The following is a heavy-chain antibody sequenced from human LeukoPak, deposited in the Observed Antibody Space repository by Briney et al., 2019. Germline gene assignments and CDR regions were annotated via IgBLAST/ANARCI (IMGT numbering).Heavy chain of an antibody. J-gene: IGHJ3*02. V-gene: IGHV1-2*02. CDR2: INPNSGGT. Sequence: ASVKVSCKASGYTFTGYYMHWVRQAPGQGLEWMGWINPNSGGTNYAQKFQGRVTMTRDTSISTAYMELSRLRSDDTAVYHCATDSSGHDAFDIWGQGTMVTVSS. D-gene: IGHD3-22*01. CDR3: ATDSSGHDAFDI. CDR1: GYTFTGYY.